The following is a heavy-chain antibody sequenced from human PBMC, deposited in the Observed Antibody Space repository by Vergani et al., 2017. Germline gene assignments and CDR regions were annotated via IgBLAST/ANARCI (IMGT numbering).Heavy chain of an antibody. J-gene: IGHJ4*02. Sequence: QVQLQESGPGLVKPPGTLCLTCAVSGGSISGTNWWSWVRQSPGKGLEWIGEIYHSGSTNYNPSLMSRVTISVDKSKNQFSLKLSSVTAADTAVYYCASNGYYCLDYWGRGTLVTVSS. CDR3: ASNGYYCLDY. V-gene: IGHV4-4*03. CDR2: IYHSGST. D-gene: IGHD3-22*01. CDR1: GGSISGTNW.